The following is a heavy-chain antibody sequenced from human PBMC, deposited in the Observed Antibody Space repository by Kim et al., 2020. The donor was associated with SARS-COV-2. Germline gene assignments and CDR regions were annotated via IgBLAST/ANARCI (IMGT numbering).Heavy chain of an antibody. CDR1: GFTFSSYS. D-gene: IGHD6-13*01. CDR3: ARGPKAAGMRQDY. CDR2: ISSSSSYI. V-gene: IGHV3-21*01. J-gene: IGHJ4*02. Sequence: GGSLRLSCAASGFTFSSYSMNWVRQAPGKGLEWVSSISSSSSYIYYADSVKGRFTISRDNAKNSLYLQMNSLRAEDTAVYYCARGPKAAGMRQDYWGQGTLVTVSS.